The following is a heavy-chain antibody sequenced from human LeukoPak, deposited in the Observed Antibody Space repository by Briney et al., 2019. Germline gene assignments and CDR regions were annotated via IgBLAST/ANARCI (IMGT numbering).Heavy chain of an antibody. J-gene: IGHJ3*01. D-gene: IGHD3-22*01. CDR3: ARFVSSGPL. CDR2: INSNGRTT. Sequence: ECVSAINSNGRTTYHVDSVKGRFTVSRDNSNNTQYLQMGGLRPEDTAVYYCARFVSSGPLWGQGTMVIVSS. V-gene: IGHV3-64*02.